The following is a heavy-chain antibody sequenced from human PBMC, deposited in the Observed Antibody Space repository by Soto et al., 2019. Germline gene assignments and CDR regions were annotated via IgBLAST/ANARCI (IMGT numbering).Heavy chain of an antibody. D-gene: IGHD3-22*01. CDR1: GFTFSSYA. J-gene: IGHJ3*02. CDR2: ISYDGSNK. Sequence: QVQLVESGGGVVQPGRSLRLSCAASGFTFSSYAMHWVRQAPGKGLEWVAVISYDGSNKYYADSVKGRFTISRDNSKNTLYLQMNSLRAEDTAVYYCAREVVVVTFDIWGQGTMVTVSS. V-gene: IGHV3-30-3*01. CDR3: AREVVVVTFDI.